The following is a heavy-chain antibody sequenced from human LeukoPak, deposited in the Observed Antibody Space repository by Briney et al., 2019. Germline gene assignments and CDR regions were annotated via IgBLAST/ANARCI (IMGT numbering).Heavy chain of an antibody. Sequence: ASVKVSCKASGYTFTDYYMHWVRRAPGHGFEWMGWINANDGVTNYAQKFQGRVTMTRDTSISTAHMEVSRLRSDDTAVYYCARANVLYCSSSTCLFDYWGQGTLVTVSS. CDR2: INANDGVT. V-gene: IGHV1-2*02. J-gene: IGHJ4*02. CDR3: ARANVLYCSSSTCLFDY. D-gene: IGHD2-2*01. CDR1: GYTFTDYY.